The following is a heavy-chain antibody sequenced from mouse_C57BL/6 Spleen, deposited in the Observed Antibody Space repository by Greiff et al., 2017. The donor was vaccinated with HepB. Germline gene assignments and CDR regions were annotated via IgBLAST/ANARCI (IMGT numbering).Heavy chain of an antibody. CDR3: ARIYYYGSSYRDYAMDY. CDR2: IWTGGGT. Sequence: ESGPGLVAPSQRLPITCTVSGFSLTSYAISWVRPPPGKGLEWLGVIWTGGGTNYKSALKSSLSISKDNSKSQVFIKMNSRQTEDTARYYCARIYYYGSSYRDYAMDYWGQGTSVTVSS. V-gene: IGHV2-9-1*01. J-gene: IGHJ4*01. D-gene: IGHD1-1*01. CDR1: GFSLTSYA.